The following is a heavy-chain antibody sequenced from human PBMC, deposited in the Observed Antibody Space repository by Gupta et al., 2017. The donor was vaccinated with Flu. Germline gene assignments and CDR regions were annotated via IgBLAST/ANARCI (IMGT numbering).Heavy chain of an antibody. CDR2: IIPIFGTA. CDR1: GGTFSSYA. V-gene: IGHV1-69*01. D-gene: IGHD6-13*01. CDR3: ALGYSSSRAHNYYYGMDV. Sequence: QVQLVQSGAEVKKPGSSVKVSCKASGGTFSSYAISWVRQAPGQGLEWMGGIIPIFGTANYAQKFQGRVTITADESTSTAYMELSSLRSEDTAVYYCALGYSSSRAHNYYYGMDVWGQGTTVTVSS. J-gene: IGHJ6*02.